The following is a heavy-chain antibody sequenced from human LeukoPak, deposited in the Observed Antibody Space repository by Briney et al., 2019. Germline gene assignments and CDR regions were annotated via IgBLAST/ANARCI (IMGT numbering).Heavy chain of an antibody. V-gene: IGHV3-21*01. CDR1: GFTFSSYS. CDR3: AREGAGVDTAMVKDY. J-gene: IGHJ4*02. Sequence: GGSLRLSCAASGFTFSSYSMNWVRQAPGKGLEWVSSISSSSSYIYYADSVKGRFTISRDNAKNSLYLQMNSLRAEDTAVYYCAREGAGVDTAMVKDYWGQGTLVTVSS. D-gene: IGHD5-18*01. CDR2: ISSSSSYI.